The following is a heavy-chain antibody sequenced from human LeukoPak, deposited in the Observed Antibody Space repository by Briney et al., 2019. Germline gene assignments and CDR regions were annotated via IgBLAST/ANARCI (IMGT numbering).Heavy chain of an antibody. J-gene: IGHJ6*03. D-gene: IGHD3-10*01. CDR2: MNPNSGNT. CDR3: ARGPRNTYYYGSGDYYYMDV. Sequence: ASVKVSCKASGYTFTSYDINWVRQATGQGLEWMGWMNPNSGNTGYAQKFQGRVTITRNTSISTAYMELSSLRSEDTAVYYCARGPRNTYYYGSGDYYYMDVWGKGTTVTISS. CDR1: GYTFTSYD. V-gene: IGHV1-8*03.